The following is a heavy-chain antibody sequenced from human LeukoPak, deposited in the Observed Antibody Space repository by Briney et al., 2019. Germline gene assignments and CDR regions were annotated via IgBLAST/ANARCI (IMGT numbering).Heavy chain of an antibody. CDR3: AREFSGTTVAARVFDS. J-gene: IGHJ4*02. V-gene: IGHV4-4*07. CDR1: GGSITSYY. Sequence: SETLSLTCTVSGGSITSYYWTYTRQPAGKGLEWIGRIHTSGITNYNPSLKSRVTMSLDTSKNQFSLNLSSVTAADTAIYYCAREFSGTTVAARVFDSWGQGTLVTVSS. D-gene: IGHD6-6*01. CDR2: IHTSGIT.